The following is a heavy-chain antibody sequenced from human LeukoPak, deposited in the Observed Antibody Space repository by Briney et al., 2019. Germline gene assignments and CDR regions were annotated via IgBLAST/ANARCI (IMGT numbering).Heavy chain of an antibody. J-gene: IGHJ5*02. CDR1: GYTFTSYV. Sequence: ASVNVSCKTSGYTFTSYVIHWVRQAPGHRLEWMGWINAGTGNTKYSHKFQGRVTVTRGTSASTAYMELRSLRSAATAVYYCARERRIVVVPAAIWDRDNWFDPWGQGTLVTVSS. CDR3: ARERRIVVVPAAIWDRDNWFDP. D-gene: IGHD2-2*02. V-gene: IGHV1-3*01. CDR2: INAGTGNT.